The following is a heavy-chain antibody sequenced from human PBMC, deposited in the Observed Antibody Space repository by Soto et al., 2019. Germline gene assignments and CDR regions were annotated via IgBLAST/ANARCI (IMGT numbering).Heavy chain of an antibody. Sequence: QVQLVQSGAEVKKPGSSVKGSCKASGGTFSSYAISWVRQAPGQGLEWMGRIIPIFGTANYAQKFQGRVTVTADASTSTAYMELSSLRSEDTAVYYCARDRVPSAVVALGGMDVRGQGTTVIVSS. J-gene: IGHJ6*02. CDR1: GGTFSSYA. D-gene: IGHD2-15*01. CDR2: IIPIFGTA. V-gene: IGHV1-69*18. CDR3: ARDRVPSAVVALGGMDV.